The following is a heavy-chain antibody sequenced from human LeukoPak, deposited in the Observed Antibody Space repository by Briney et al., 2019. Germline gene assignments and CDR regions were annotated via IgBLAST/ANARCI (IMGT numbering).Heavy chain of an antibody. CDR1: GGSLISYY. J-gene: IGHJ3*02. Sequence: PSETLSLTCTVSGGSLISYYWSWIRQPPGKGLEWIGYIYYSGSTNYNPSLKSRVTISVDTSKNQFSLKLSSVTAADTAVYYCARVGVYYDTDAFDIWGQGTMVTVSS. CDR3: ARVGVYYDTDAFDI. CDR2: IYYSGST. D-gene: IGHD3-22*01. V-gene: IGHV4-59*01.